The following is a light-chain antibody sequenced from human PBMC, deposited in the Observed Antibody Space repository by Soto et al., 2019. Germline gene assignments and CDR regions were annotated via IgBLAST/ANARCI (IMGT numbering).Light chain of an antibody. V-gene: IGLV2-23*02. J-gene: IGLJ7*01. CDR3: CSYTHTGTYV. Sequence: QSVLTQSASVSGSPGQSVTLSCTGTNSDVGSYNLVSWYQQHPGKAPKLIIYEVSKRPSGVSNRFSGSKSGNTASLTISGLQAEDEADYYCCSYTHTGTYVFASGTQLTVL. CDR2: EVS. CDR1: NSDVGSYNL.